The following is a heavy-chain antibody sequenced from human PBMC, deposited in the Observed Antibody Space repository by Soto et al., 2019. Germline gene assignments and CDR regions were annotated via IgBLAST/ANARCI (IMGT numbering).Heavy chain of an antibody. CDR2: VHPSGNT. V-gene: IGHV4-39*02. CDR3: TPGGDAWKPGL. Sequence: QLQLQESGPGLVKPSETLSLTCTVSGGSFSSSPGYYWGWMRQPPGKGLEWIGTVHPSGNTYYNPSFKSRVTLSKDSSMNHLSLQLTSVTAADTAISYCTPGGDAWKPGLWGQGTLVTASS. J-gene: IGHJ4*02. CDR1: GGSFSSSPGYY. D-gene: IGHD2-21*01.